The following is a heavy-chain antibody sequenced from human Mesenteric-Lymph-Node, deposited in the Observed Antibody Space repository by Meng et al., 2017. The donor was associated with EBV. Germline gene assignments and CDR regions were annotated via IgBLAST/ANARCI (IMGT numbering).Heavy chain of an antibody. CDR1: GGSLSSGGYS. J-gene: IGHJ4*02. D-gene: IGHD3-9*01. Sequence: QLHLPESGSRLVKPSQTLSLPCAVFGGSLSSGGYSWNWIRQTPGRGLEWIGYIYHTGTTYYNPSLKSRVTMSVDRSTNQFSLWLKSVTAADTAIYYCARAGAYYDVLTGFDYWGQGTLVTVSS. CDR3: ARAGAYYDVLTGFDY. CDR2: IYHTGTT. V-gene: IGHV4-30-2*01.